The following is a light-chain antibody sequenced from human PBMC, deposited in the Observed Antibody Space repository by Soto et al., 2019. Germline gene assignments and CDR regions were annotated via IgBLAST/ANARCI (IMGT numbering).Light chain of an antibody. CDR1: QDIIKY. Sequence: IQMTQSPSSLSASVGDRVTINCRASQDIIKYLHWYQQKSGEAPKLLIDGASILQGGVPARFIGSGSGTHFTLTISSLQPEDFATYYCQQSFRPPLTFGGGPKVEIK. J-gene: IGKJ4*01. V-gene: IGKV1-39*01. CDR3: QQSFRPPLT. CDR2: GAS.